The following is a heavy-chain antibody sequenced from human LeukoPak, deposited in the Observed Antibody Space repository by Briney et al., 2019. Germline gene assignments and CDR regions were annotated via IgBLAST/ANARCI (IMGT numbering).Heavy chain of an antibody. V-gene: IGHV3-66*01. Sequence: PGGSLRLSCAASGFTVSSNYMSWVRQAPGKGLEWVSVIYSGGSTYYADSVKGRFTISRDNSKNTLYLQMNSLRAEDTAVYYCAKSYWDNWYGFDYWGQGTLVTVSS. D-gene: IGHD1-1*01. CDR3: AKSYWDNWYGFDY. J-gene: IGHJ4*02. CDR2: IYSGGST. CDR1: GFTVSSNY.